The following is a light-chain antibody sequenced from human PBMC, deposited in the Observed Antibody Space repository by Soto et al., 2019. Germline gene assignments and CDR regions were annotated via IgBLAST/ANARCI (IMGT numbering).Light chain of an antibody. CDR1: QSVLYNSYSKNY. V-gene: IGKV4-1*01. CDR2: RAS. CDR3: QQYYSTPET. Sequence: VMTPSPDSLAVSVSERPTLNCKSSQSVLYNSYSKNYLAWYQPKPGQPPKLLFYRASTREPGVPDRVSGRGSGTDFTRTISSLQAEDVAVYYCQQYYSTPETFGQGNNLEIK. J-gene: IGKJ2*01.